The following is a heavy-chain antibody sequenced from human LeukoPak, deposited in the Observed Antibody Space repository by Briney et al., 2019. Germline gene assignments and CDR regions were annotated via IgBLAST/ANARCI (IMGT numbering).Heavy chain of an antibody. CDR1: GDSITNNNCY. Sequence: SETLSLTCTVSGDSITNNNCYWGWVRQPPGKGLEWIASIYYSGSSYYNPSLKSRVTMSVDTSKNQFSLKLSSVTAADTAVYYCVRLDYSNFFDYWGQGNLVTVSS. CDR2: IYYSGSS. V-gene: IGHV4-39*07. CDR3: VRLDYSNFFDY. J-gene: IGHJ4*02. D-gene: IGHD4-11*01.